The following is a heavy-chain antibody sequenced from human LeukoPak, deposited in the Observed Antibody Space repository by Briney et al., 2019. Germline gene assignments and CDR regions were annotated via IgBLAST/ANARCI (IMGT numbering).Heavy chain of an antibody. J-gene: IGHJ3*02. Sequence: GGSLRLSCAASGFTFSSYDMHWVRRATGKGLEWVSAIGTAGDTYYPGSVKGRFTISGENAKNSLYLQMNSLRAGDTAVYYCARSVAAAGSPGAFDIWGQGTMVTVSS. CDR3: ARSVAAAGSPGAFDI. CDR2: IGTAGDT. V-gene: IGHV3-13*01. D-gene: IGHD6-13*01. CDR1: GFTFSSYD.